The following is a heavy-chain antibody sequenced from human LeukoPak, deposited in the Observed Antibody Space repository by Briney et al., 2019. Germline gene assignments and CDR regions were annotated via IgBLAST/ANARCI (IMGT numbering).Heavy chain of an antibody. J-gene: IGHJ4*02. CDR2: ICSSVSTR. V-gene: IGHV3-48*01. D-gene: IGHD3-3*01. Sequence: GGSLRLSCAVSGFTFSSYSMNWVRRAPGKGREWVSYICSSVSTRYYAYSVKGRFTISGDNGKHSLYLQMYSLRAEDTAVYYCAREGSDFWSGYSNGSFDYWGQGTLVTVSS. CDR1: GFTFSSYS. CDR3: AREGSDFWSGYSNGSFDY.